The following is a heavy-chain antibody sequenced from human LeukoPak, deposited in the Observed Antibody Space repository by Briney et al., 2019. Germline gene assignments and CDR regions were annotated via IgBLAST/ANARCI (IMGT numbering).Heavy chain of an antibody. CDR1: GGSFSVYY. D-gene: IGHD1-26*01. Sequence: PSETLSLTCAVYGGSFSVYYWSWLRQPPGKGREWIGEINHSGSTNYNPSLKSRVTISVDTSKNQFSLQLSSVTAADTAVYYCARDAEWELLDYYYYYMDVWGKGTTVTVSS. CDR2: INHSGST. V-gene: IGHV4-34*01. J-gene: IGHJ6*03. CDR3: ARDAEWELLDYYYYYMDV.